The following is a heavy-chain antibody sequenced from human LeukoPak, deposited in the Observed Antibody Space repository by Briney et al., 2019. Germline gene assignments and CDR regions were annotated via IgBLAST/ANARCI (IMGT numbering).Heavy chain of an antibody. V-gene: IGHV3-23*01. CDR3: AKDSRIYYGSGSSRKYFMDV. J-gene: IGHJ6*03. Sequence: GGSLRLSCAASGFTFSDYYMSWIRQAPGKGLEWVSALSGSGSSTYYADSVKGRFTISRDNSKNTLYLQMNSLRVNDTAVYYCAKDSRIYYGSGSSRKYFMDVWGKGTTVTISS. CDR1: GFTFSDYY. D-gene: IGHD3-10*01. CDR2: LSGSGSST.